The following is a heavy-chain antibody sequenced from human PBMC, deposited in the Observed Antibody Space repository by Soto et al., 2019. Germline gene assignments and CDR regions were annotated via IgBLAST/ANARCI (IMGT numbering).Heavy chain of an antibody. CDR1: GGSFSGYY. CDR2: INHSGST. CDR3: ARFSRHIVVVVAATPGGYGMDV. V-gene: IGHV4-34*01. D-gene: IGHD2-15*01. Sequence: SETLSLTCAVYGGSFSGYYLSWHRQPPGKGLEWIGEINHSGSTNYKPSLKSRVTISVDTSKNQFSLKLSSVTAADTAVYYCARFSRHIVVVVAATPGGYGMDVWGQGTTVTVSS. J-gene: IGHJ6*02.